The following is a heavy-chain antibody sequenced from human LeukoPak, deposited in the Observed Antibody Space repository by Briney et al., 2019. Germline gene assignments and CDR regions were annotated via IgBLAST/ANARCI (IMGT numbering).Heavy chain of an antibody. CDR1: GGSFSNYG. J-gene: IGHJ5*02. CDR2: IIPIFGTP. Sequence: GASVKVSCKASGGSFSNYGITWVRQAPGQGLEWMGGIIPIFGTPNYAQRLQGRVTITADESTSTAYMQLTSLRSEDTGVYYCARSLLEMATLGPWDTWGQGTLVTVSS. V-gene: IGHV1-69*13. CDR3: ARSLLEMATLGPWDT. D-gene: IGHD5-24*01.